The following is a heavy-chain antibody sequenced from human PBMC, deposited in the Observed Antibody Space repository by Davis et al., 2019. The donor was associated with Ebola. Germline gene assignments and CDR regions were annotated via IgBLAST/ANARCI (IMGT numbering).Heavy chain of an antibody. CDR2: ISGSGGST. CDR1: GFTFSSYA. D-gene: IGHD6-19*01. Sequence: PGGSLRLSCAASGFTFSSYAMSWVRQAPGKGLEWVSAISGSGGSTYYADSVKGRFTISRDNSKNTLYLQMNSLRAEDTAVYYCARTGPGIAVAGTKIDYWGQGTLVTVSS. CDR3: ARTGPGIAVAGTKIDY. V-gene: IGHV3-23*01. J-gene: IGHJ4*02.